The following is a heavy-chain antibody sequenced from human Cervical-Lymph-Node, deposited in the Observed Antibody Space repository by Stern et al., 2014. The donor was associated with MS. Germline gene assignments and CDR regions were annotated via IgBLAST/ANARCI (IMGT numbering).Heavy chain of an antibody. V-gene: IGHV3-9*01. CDR2: ISWNSASI. D-gene: IGHD4-23*01. Sequence: EVQLLESGGGLVQPGRSLGLSCVTSGFNFDDFAMNWVRQTPGKGLDWVSGISWNSASIDYAESVKGRFIISRDNANNSVYLQMNSLRAEDTALYYCAKDTTPHNGGHGGYFDYWGQGALVTVSS. CDR1: GFNFDDFA. CDR3: AKDTTPHNGGHGGYFDY. J-gene: IGHJ4*02.